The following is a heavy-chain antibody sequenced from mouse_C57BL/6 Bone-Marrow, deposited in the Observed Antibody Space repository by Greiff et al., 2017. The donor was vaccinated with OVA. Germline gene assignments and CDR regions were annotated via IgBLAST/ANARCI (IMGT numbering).Heavy chain of an antibody. D-gene: IGHD1-1*01. CDR1: GFNIKDDY. V-gene: IGHV14-4*01. Sequence: EVQLQQSGAELVRPGASVKLSCTASGFNIKDDYMHWVKQRPEQGLEWIGWIDPENGDTEYAPKFQGKATITADTSSNTAYLQLSSLTSEDTAIYYCARDYGSSFFDYWGQGTTLTVSS. J-gene: IGHJ2*01. CDR2: IDPENGDT. CDR3: ARDYGSSFFDY.